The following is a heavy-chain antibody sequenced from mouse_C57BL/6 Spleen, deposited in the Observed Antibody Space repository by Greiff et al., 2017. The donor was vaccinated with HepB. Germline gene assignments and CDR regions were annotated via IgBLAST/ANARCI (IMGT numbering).Heavy chain of an antibody. CDR1: GYSITSGYY. J-gene: IGHJ2*01. CDR3: ERVLYYFDY. CDR2: ISYDGSN. V-gene: IGHV3-6*01. Sequence: EVQVVESGPGLVKPSQSLSLTCSVTGYSITSGYYWNWIRQFPGNKLEWMGYISYDGSNKYNPSLKNRISITRDTSKNQCFLKLNSVTTEATATYYCERVLYYFDYWGQGTTLTVSS.